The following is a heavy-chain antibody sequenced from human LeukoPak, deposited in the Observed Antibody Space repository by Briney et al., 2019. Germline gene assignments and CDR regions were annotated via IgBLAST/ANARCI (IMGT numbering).Heavy chain of an antibody. Sequence: GGSLRLSCAASGFTFSSYGMHWVRQAPGKGLEWVAFIRYDGSNKYYADSVKGRFTISRDNSKNTLYLQMNGMRADDTAVYYCARRAALEQYFDYWGQGTLVTVSS. CDR3: ARRAALEQYFDY. CDR2: IRYDGSNK. V-gene: IGHV3-30*02. J-gene: IGHJ4*02. CDR1: GFTFSSYG. D-gene: IGHD1/OR15-1a*01.